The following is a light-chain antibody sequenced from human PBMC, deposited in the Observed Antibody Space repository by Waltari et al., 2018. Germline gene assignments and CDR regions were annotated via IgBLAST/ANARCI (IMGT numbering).Light chain of an antibody. CDR2: LNS. CDR3: HVWDGKTVM. Sequence: SSVLTQAPSVSVAPGQTATITCGGDNIGGRSVHWYQQRPGRPPVLVVYLNSDRPSGIPDRFSGSKSVNAATLTISRVEAGEEADYYCHVWDGKTVMFGGGTKLTVL. J-gene: IGLJ3*02. V-gene: IGLV3-21*02. CDR1: NIGGRS.